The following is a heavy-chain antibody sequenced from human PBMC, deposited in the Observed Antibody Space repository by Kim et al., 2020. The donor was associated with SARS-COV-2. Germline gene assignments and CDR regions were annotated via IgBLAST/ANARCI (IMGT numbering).Heavy chain of an antibody. V-gene: IGHV1-3*01. Sequence: ASVKVSCKASGYTFTSYAMHWVRQAPGQRLEWMGWINAGNGNTKYSQKFQGRVTITRDTSASTAYMELSSLRSEDTAVYYCARETGANTFFGVVIIGGWFDPWGQGTLVTVSS. CDR1: GYTFTSYA. CDR3: ARETGANTFFGVVIIGGWFDP. D-gene: IGHD3-3*01. J-gene: IGHJ5*02. CDR2: INAGNGNT.